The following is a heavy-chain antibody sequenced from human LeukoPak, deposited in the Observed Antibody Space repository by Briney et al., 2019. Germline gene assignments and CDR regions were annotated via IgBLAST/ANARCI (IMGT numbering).Heavy chain of an antibody. CDR3: ARDPVAYYYDSSGYFTDDAFDI. V-gene: IGHV4-4*07. Sequence: PSETLSLTCTVSGGSISSYYWSWIRQPAGKGLEWIGRIYTSGSTNYNPSLKSRVTMSVDTSKNQFSLKLSSVTAADTAVYYCARDPVAYYYDSSGYFTDDAFDIWGQGTMVTVSS. CDR1: GGSISSYY. D-gene: IGHD3-22*01. CDR2: IYTSGST. J-gene: IGHJ3*02.